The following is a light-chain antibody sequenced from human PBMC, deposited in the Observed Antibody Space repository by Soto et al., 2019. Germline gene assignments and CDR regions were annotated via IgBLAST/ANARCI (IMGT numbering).Light chain of an antibody. CDR1: QTISGW. J-gene: IGKJ1*01. CDR2: DAS. CDR3: LQYNGYYRT. V-gene: IGKV1-5*01. Sequence: DLQMTQSPSTLSASVGDTVTITCRASQTISGWLAWYQQRPGKAPNLLIFDASTLESGVPSRFSGSGSGTTLTLTISSLQSDDFDTYYCLQYNGYYRTFGQGTKVDIK.